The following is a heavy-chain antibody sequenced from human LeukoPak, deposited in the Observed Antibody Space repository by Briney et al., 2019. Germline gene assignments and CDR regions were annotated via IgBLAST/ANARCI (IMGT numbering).Heavy chain of an antibody. V-gene: IGHV3-7*01. CDR2: INLDGGQK. CDR1: GFTFRNYW. J-gene: IGHJ4*02. D-gene: IGHD4-11*01. Sequence: GGSLRLSCVVSGFTFRNYWMSWVRQAPGKGLEWVANINLDGGQKYYVDSVKGRFTISRDNAKNSLYLEMDSLRAEDMAVYYCAREIIGATVLFDYWGQGTLVTVSS. CDR3: AREIIGATVLFDY.